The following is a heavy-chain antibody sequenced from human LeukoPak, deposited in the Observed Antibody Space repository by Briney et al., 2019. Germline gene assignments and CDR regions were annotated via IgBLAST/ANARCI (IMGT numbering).Heavy chain of an antibody. D-gene: IGHD3-10*01. CDR2: ISSSGSTI. V-gene: IGHV3-48*03. Sequence: PGGSLRLSCAASGFTFSSYEMNWVRQAPGKGLEWVSYISSSGSTIYYADSVKGRFTISRDNAKNSLYLQMNGLRPEDTAVYYCARAQLDLDYWGQGTLVTVSS. CDR1: GFTFSSYE. CDR3: ARAQLDLDY. J-gene: IGHJ4*02.